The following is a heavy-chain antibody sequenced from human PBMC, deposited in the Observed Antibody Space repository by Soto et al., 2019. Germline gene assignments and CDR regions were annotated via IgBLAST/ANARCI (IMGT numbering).Heavy chain of an antibody. V-gene: IGHV5-51*01. CDR2: IHPGDSDT. J-gene: IGHJ6*02. Sequence: GYALKISGKGSGYTFTNYWIGWGRQGPGKGLEWMGIIHPGDSDTRYSPSFQGQVTISADKSINTAHLQWSSLKASETAMYYCARLEGYMYGYRGDGMDVWGQVTTVTVS. CDR3: ARLEGYMYGYRGDGMDV. D-gene: IGHD5-18*01. CDR1: GYTFTNYW.